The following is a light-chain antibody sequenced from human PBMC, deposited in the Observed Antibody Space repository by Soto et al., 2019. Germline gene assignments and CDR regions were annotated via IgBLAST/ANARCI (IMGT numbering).Light chain of an antibody. CDR1: QGIRSD. Sequence: AIQITQSPSSLSASVGDRVTITCRASQGIRSDLGWYQQRPGKAPKLLIYAASSLQSGVPSRFSGGGSGTDFTLTISSLQPEDFASYYCLQHYNFPYTFGQGTKLEIK. CDR3: LQHYNFPYT. V-gene: IGKV1-6*01. J-gene: IGKJ2*01. CDR2: AAS.